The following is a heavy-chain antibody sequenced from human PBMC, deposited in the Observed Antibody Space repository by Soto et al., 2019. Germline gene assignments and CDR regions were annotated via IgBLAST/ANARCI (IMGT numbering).Heavy chain of an antibody. Sequence: GASVKVSCKASGYTFTSYAMHWVRQAPGQRLEWMGWINAGNGNTKYSQKFQGRVTITRDTSASTAYMELSSLRSEDTAVYYCARDNCFGGGSCYPWDAFDIWGQGTMVTVSS. V-gene: IGHV1-3*01. CDR2: INAGNGNT. J-gene: IGHJ3*02. CDR3: ARDNCFGGGSCYPWDAFDI. CDR1: GYTFTSYA. D-gene: IGHD2-15*01.